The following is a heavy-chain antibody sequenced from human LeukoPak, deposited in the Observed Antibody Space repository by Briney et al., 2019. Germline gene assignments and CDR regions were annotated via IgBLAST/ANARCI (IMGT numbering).Heavy chain of an antibody. CDR3: AGSPIGYGMDV. CDR2: IYHSGST. J-gene: IGHJ6*02. V-gene: IGHV4-4*02. Sequence: PSETLSLTCAVSGGSISNENWWGWVRQPPGKGLEWIGEIYHSGSTNYIPSLKSRITISVDKSKNQFSLKLTSVTAADTAVYYCAGSPIGYGMDVWGQGTTVTVSS. CDR1: GGSISNENW.